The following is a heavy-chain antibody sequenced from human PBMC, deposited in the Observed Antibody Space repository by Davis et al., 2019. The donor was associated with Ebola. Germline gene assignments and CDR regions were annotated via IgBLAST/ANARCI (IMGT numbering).Heavy chain of an antibody. V-gene: IGHV3-21*04. CDR2: ISSSSSYI. J-gene: IGHJ6*02. D-gene: IGHD6-19*01. CDR3: AREGGTVAGPHRISYYYGMDV. Sequence: LSLTCAASGFTFSSYWMSWVRQAPGKGLEWVSSISSSSSYIYYADSVKGRFTISRDNAKNSLYLQMNSLRAEDTAVYYCAREGGTVAGPHRISYYYGMDVWGQGTTVTVSS. CDR1: GFTFSSYW.